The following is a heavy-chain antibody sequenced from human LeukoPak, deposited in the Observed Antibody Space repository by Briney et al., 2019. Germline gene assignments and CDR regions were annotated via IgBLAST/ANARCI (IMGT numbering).Heavy chain of an antibody. D-gene: IGHD6-6*01. V-gene: IGHV3-23*01. CDR3: AKTPSIAARGGY. J-gene: IGHJ4*02. CDR2: ISGSGDST. Sequence: GGSLRLSCAGYGFTFSSYAMSWVRQAPGKGLGWVSAISGSGDSTYYADSVKGRFTISRDNSKNTLYLQMNSLRAEDTAVYYCAKTPSIAARGGYWGQGTLVTVSS. CDR1: GFTFSSYA.